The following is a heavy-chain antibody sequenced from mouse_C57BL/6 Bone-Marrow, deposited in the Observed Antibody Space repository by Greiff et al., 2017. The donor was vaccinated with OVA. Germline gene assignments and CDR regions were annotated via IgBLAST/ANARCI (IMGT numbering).Heavy chain of an antibody. V-gene: IGHV1-19*01. CDR3: ARCAAGAYAMDY. J-gene: IGHJ4*01. D-gene: IGHD1-2*01. CDR2: INPYNGGT. CDR1: GYTFTDYY. Sequence: EVKLVESGPVLVKPGASVKMSCKASGYTFTDYYMNWVKQSHGKSLEWIGVINPYNGGTSYNQKFKGKATLTVDKSSSTAYMELNSLTSEDSAVYYCARCAAGAYAMDYWGQGTSVTVSS.